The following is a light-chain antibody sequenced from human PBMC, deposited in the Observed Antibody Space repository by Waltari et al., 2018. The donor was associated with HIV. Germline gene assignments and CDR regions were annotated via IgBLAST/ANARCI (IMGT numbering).Light chain of an antibody. CDR2: EVT. Sequence: QSALTQPPSASGSLGHSVTISCTGSSSDIGAYDFVSWFQQHPQIPPKLLLYEVTRRPATVSDRFSGSRSGNTAFLTVAGLQPDDEATYFCSSYGDSLRVLFGGGTNVTVL. CDR3: SSYGDSLRVL. V-gene: IGLV2-8*01. J-gene: IGLJ2*01. CDR1: SSDIGAYDF.